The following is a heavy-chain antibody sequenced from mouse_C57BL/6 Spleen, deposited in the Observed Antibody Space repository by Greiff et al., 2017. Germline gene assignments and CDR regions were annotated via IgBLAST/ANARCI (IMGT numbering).Heavy chain of an antibody. CDR3: TTCTTVLATDWYFDV. CDR2: IDPENGAT. Sequence: VQLQESGAELVRPGASVKLSCTASGFNIKADYMHWVKQRPEQGLEWIGWIDPENGATEYASKFQGKATITADTSSNTSYLQSSSLTSEDTAVYYCTTCTTVLATDWYFDVWGTGTTVTVSS. J-gene: IGHJ1*03. V-gene: IGHV14-4*01. CDR1: GFNIKADY. D-gene: IGHD1-1*01.